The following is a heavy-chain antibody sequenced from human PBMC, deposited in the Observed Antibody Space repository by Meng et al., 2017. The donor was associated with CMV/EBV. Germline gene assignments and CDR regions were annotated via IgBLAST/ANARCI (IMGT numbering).Heavy chain of an antibody. CDR1: GGTLSSYA. V-gene: IGHV1-69*12. CDR3: ASVTGIGWWYFDL. Sequence: QVRLVQSGVGVKKPVSSVKVSCKASGGTLSSYAISWVRQAPGQGLEWMGGIIPIFGTANYAQKFQGRVTITADESTSTAYMELSSLRSEDTAVYYCASVTGIGWWYFDLWGRGTLVTVSS. CDR2: IIPIFGTA. J-gene: IGHJ2*01. D-gene: IGHD1-20*01.